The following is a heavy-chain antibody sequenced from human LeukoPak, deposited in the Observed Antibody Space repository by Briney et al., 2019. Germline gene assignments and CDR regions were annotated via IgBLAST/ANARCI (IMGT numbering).Heavy chain of an antibody. CDR2: IKEDGSEK. Sequence: PGGSLRLSCAASGFTFGKYWMSWVRQAPGKGLEWLANIKEDGSEKYYVDSVKGRFTISSDNAKNSLFLQINSLRADDTAVYFCGRGYYSINWFDPWGQGTLVTVSS. V-gene: IGHV3-7*04. D-gene: IGHD3-10*01. CDR1: GFTFGKYW. CDR3: GRGYYSINWFDP. J-gene: IGHJ5*02.